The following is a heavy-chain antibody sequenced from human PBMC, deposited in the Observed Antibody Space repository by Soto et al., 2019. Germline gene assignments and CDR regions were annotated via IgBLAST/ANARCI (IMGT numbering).Heavy chain of an antibody. Sequence: EVQLVESGGGLVQPGGSLRLSCAASGFTFSSYWMHWVRQAPGKGLVWVARINSDGSSTSYADSVKGRFTISRDNAKNTLYLQMNSLRAEDTAVYYCAVAVAGPTAIGYWGQGTLVTVSS. CDR1: GFTFSSYW. V-gene: IGHV3-74*01. CDR2: INSDGSST. CDR3: AVAVAGPTAIGY. J-gene: IGHJ4*02. D-gene: IGHD6-19*01.